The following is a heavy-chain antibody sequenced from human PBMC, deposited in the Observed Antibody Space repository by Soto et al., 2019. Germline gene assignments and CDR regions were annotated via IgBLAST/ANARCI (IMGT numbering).Heavy chain of an antibody. CDR1: GYSFTSYW. CDR2: IDPSDSYT. D-gene: IGHD6-6*01. Sequence: GESLKISCKGSGYSFTSYWISWVRQMPGKGLEWMGRIDPSDSYTNYSPSFQGHVTISADKSISTAYLQWSSLKASDTAMYYCARHLAARYYYYYSMDVWGQGTTVTVS. J-gene: IGHJ6*02. CDR3: ARHLAARYYYYYSMDV. V-gene: IGHV5-10-1*01.